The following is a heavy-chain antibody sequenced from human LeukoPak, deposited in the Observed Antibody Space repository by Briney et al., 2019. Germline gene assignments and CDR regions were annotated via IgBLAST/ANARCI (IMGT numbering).Heavy chain of an antibody. CDR3: GRVGGRSKAAKGDAFDI. D-gene: IGHD6-6*01. J-gene: IGHJ3*02. V-gene: IGHV3-21*01. CDR2: ISSGSTYM. Sequence: GGSLRLSCAASGFTFSSYSMNWVRQAPGKGLEWVSSISSGSTYMYYADSVKGRFTISRDNAQNSMYLQMNSLRAEDTAVYYCGRVGGRSKAAKGDAFDIWGQGTMVTVSS. CDR1: GFTFSSYS.